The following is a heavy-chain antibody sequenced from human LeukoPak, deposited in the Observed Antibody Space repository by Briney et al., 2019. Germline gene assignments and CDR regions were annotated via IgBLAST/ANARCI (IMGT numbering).Heavy chain of an antibody. D-gene: IGHD6-13*01. CDR1: GGSISSFY. V-gene: IGHV4-59*01. CDR2: MYYSGST. Sequence: SETLSLTCTVSGGSISSFYWSWFRQPPGKGLEWIGLMYYSGSTYYNPSLKSRVTISVDTSKNQFSLKLSSVTAADTAVYYCARAEQLVSFDYWGQGTLVTVSS. CDR3: ARAEQLVSFDY. J-gene: IGHJ4*02.